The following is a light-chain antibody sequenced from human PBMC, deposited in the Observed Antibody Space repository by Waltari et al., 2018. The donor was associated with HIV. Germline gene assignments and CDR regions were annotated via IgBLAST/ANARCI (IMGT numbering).Light chain of an antibody. V-gene: IGLV1-44*01. Sequence: QSVLTQPPSASRTPGQRVTISCSGSSSNIGSNSVNWYQQRPGTAPKLLIYNKNERPSGVPDRFSGSRSGTSASLAISGLQSEDEADYYCAAWDDSLSGRVFGGGTKLTVL. CDR3: AAWDDSLSGRV. CDR1: SSNIGSNS. CDR2: NKN. J-gene: IGLJ2*01.